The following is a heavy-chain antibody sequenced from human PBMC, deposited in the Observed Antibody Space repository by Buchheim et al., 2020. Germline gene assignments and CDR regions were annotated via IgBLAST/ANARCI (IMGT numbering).Heavy chain of an antibody. CDR1: GGSVSSINW. D-gene: IGHD2-15*01. CDR3: ARTPDYYYGMDV. V-gene: IGHV4-4*02. CDR2: IYHNGNT. J-gene: IGHJ6*02. Sequence: QVQLQESGPGLVKPSETLSLTCAVSGGSVSSINWWSWVRQPPGKGLEWIGEIYHNGNTNYNPSLKSRVTISVDKSKNKVSPKVSSVTAADTAVYYCARTPDYYYGMDVWGQGTT.